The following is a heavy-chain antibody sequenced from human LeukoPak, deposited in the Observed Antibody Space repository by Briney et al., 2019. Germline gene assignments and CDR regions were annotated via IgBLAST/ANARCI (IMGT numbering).Heavy chain of an antibody. D-gene: IGHD3-3*02. CDR3: ASPSMTTTNDY. V-gene: IGHV4-39*07. J-gene: IGHJ4*02. CDR1: GGSISSSSYY. CDR2: IYYSGST. Sequence: ASETLSLTCTVSGGSISSSSYYWGWIRQPPGKGLEWIGSIYYSGSTYYNPSLKSRVTISVDTSKNQFSLKLSSVTAADTAVYYCASPSMTTTNDYWGQGTLVTVSS.